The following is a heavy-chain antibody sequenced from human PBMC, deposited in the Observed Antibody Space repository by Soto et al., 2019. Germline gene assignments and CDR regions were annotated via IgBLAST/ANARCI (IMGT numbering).Heavy chain of an antibody. CDR3: ARAERGTVTTVVDAFDI. Sequence: QVQLQQWGAGLLKPSETLSLTCAVYGGFVSSGSYYWSWIRQPPGKGLEWIGEMSHSGGSHFNPSLKIRVNISLDTYKTQFSLKLSSVPAADTALYYCARAERGTVTTVVDAFDIWGPGTMVTVSS. CDR1: GGFVSSGSYY. V-gene: IGHV4-34*01. J-gene: IGHJ3*02. CDR2: MSHSGGS. D-gene: IGHD1-1*01.